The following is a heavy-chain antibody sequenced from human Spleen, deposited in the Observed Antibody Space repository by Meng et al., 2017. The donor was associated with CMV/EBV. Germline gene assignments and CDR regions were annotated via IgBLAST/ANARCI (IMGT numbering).Heavy chain of an antibody. CDR2: IYPGDSDT. V-gene: IGHV5-51*01. J-gene: IGHJ4*02. Sequence: GESLKISCKGSGYSFTSYWIGRVRQMPGKGLEWMGIIYPGDSDTRYSPSFQGQVTISADKSISTAYLQWSSLKASDTAMYYCARHYCSSTSCSYYFDYWGQGTLVTVSS. CDR1: GYSFTSYW. D-gene: IGHD2-2*01. CDR3: ARHYCSSTSCSYYFDY.